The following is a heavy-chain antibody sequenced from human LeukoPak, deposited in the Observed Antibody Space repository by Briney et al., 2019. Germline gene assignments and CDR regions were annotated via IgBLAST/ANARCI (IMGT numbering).Heavy chain of an antibody. CDR3: ARSWYSGSYSDAFDI. CDR1: GGSISSYY. D-gene: IGHD1-26*01. V-gene: IGHV4-59*01. J-gene: IGHJ3*02. CDR2: IYYSGST. Sequence: SETLSLTCTVSGGSISSYYWSWIRQPPGKGLEWIGYIYYSGSTNYNPSLKSRVTISVDTSKNQFSLKLSSVTAADTAVYYCARSWYSGSYSDAFDIWGQGTIVTVSS.